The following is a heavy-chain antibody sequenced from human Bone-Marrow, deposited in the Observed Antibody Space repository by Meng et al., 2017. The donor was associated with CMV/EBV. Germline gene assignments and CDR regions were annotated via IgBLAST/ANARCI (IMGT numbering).Heavy chain of an antibody. V-gene: IGHV3-74*01. Sequence: GESLKISCAASGFTFSSYWMHWVRQAPGKGLVWVSRINSDGSSTSYADSVKGRFTISRDNAKNTLYLQMNSLRAEDTAVYYCARESSSSGWLRRWSQGTLVTVSS. CDR2: INSDGSST. CDR1: GFTFSSYW. J-gene: IGHJ4*02. D-gene: IGHD6-19*01. CDR3: ARESSSSGWLRR.